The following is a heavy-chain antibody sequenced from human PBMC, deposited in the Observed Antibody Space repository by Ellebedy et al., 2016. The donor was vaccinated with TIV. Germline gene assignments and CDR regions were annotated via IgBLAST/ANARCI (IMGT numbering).Heavy chain of an antibody. V-gene: IGHV4-34*01. CDR1: GGSFSGYY. J-gene: IGHJ4*02. D-gene: IGHD3-22*01. Sequence: SETLSLTXAVYGGSFSGYYWSWIRQPPGKGLEWIGEINHSGSTNYNPSLKSRVTISVDTSKNQFSLKLSSVTAADTAVYYCARGRGYYSLYFDYWGQGTLVTVSS. CDR2: INHSGST. CDR3: ARGRGYYSLYFDY.